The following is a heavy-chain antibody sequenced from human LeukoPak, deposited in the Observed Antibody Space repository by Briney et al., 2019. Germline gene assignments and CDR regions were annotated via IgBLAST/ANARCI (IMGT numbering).Heavy chain of an antibody. V-gene: IGHV4-59*01. CDR2: IYYSGST. CDR3: ARGNYGSGSYYPYYYYYMDV. CDR1: GGSISSYY. Sequence: PSETLSLTCTVSGGSISSYYWSWIRQPPGKGLEWIGYIYYSGSTNYNPSLKSRVTISVDTSKNQFSLKLSSVTAADTAVYYCARGNYGSGSYYPYYYYYMDVWGKGTTVTISS. J-gene: IGHJ6*03. D-gene: IGHD3-10*01.